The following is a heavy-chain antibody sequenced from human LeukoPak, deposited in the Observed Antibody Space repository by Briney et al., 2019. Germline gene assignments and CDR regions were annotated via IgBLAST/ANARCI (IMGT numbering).Heavy chain of an antibody. CDR1: GDSVSSNSAA. CDR3: ARDQGPYDYGDYCGFDI. CDR2: TYYRSKWYN. J-gene: IGHJ3*02. Sequence: SQTLSLTCAISGDSVSSNSAAWNWIRQSPSRGLEWLGRTYYRSKWYNDYAVSVKSRITINPDTSKNQFSLQLNSVTPEDTAVYYCARDQGPYDYGDYCGFDIWGQGTMVTVSS. V-gene: IGHV6-1*01. D-gene: IGHD4-17*01.